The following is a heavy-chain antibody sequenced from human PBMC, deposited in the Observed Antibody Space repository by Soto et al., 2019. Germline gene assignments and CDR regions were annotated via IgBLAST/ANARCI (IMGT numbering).Heavy chain of an antibody. J-gene: IGHJ6*02. Sequence: SETLSLTCAVYGGSFSGYYWSWIRQPPGKGLEWIGEINHSGSTNYNPSLKSRVTISVDTSKNQFSLKLSSVTAADTAVYYCARVSGYSSSWYPYYYGMDVWGQGTTVTAP. V-gene: IGHV4-34*01. CDR3: ARVSGYSSSWYPYYYGMDV. CDR2: INHSGST. CDR1: GGSFSGYY. D-gene: IGHD6-13*01.